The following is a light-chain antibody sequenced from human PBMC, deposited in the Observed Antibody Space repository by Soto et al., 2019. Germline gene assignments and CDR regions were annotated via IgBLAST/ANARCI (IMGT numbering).Light chain of an antibody. CDR1: QTVSSN. V-gene: IGKV3-15*01. CDR2: GTS. J-gene: IGKJ1*01. CDR3: HQYNFWPS. Sequence: EVVMTQSPATLSVSPGERATLSCRASQTVSSNLAWYQQKPGQSPRLLIYGTSTRATGVPARFSGSGSGTEFTLGISRLQSEDFAVYYCHQYNFWPSVGQGTKVDIK.